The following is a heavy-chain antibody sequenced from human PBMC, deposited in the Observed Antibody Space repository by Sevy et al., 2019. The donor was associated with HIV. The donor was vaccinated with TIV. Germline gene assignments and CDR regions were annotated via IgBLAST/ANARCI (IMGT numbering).Heavy chain of an antibody. D-gene: IGHD3-22*01. Sequence: QLGGSLRLSCAASGFTFSSYAMSWVRQAPGKGLEWVSAISGSGGSTYYADSVKGRFTISRDNSKNTLYLQMNSLRAEDTAVYYCAKDLSTWDSSGYYYDYWGQGTLVTVSS. V-gene: IGHV3-23*01. CDR2: ISGSGGST. CDR1: GFTFSSYA. J-gene: IGHJ4*02. CDR3: AKDLSTWDSSGYYYDY.